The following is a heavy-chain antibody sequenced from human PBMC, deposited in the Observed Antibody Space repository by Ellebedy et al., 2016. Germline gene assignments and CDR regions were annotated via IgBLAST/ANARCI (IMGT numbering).Heavy chain of an antibody. J-gene: IGHJ5*02. D-gene: IGHD5-12*01. V-gene: IGHV4-34*01. CDR1: GGSFSGYY. Sequence: SETLSLTXAVYGGSFSGYYWSWIRQPPGKGLEWIGEINHSGSTNYNPSLKNRVTISVDTSKNQFSLKLSSVTTADTAVYYCARRRPDIVAANNWFDPWGQGTLVTVSS. CDR2: INHSGST. CDR3: ARRRPDIVAANNWFDP.